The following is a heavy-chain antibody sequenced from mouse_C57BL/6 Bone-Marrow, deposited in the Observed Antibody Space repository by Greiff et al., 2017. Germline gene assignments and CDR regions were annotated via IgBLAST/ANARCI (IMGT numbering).Heavy chain of an antibody. J-gene: IGHJ3*01. V-gene: IGHV5-12*01. CDR2: ISNGGGST. Sequence: EVKLMESGGGLVQPGGSLKLSCAASGFTFSDYYMYWVRQTPEKRLEWVAYISNGGGSTYYPDTVKGRFTISRDNAKNTLYLQMSRLKSEDTAMYYCARQGPGGWFAYWGQGTLVTVSA. CDR1: GFTFSDYY. CDR3: ARQGPGGWFAY.